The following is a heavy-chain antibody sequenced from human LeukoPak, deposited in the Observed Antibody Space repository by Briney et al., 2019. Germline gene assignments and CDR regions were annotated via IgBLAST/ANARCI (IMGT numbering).Heavy chain of an antibody. Sequence: GGSLRLSCAASGFTFNNYAMTWVRQPPGKGLAVVAIITDGGSSTYYPDALKGPFSTSRDNSKNTLYLQMNSLRAEDTAVYYCAKGTVRYCTSGRFYPLDYWGQGTLVTVSS. D-gene: IGHD2-15*01. CDR2: ITDGGSST. V-gene: IGHV3-23*01. CDR3: AKGTVRYCTSGRFYPLDY. CDR1: GFTFNNYA. J-gene: IGHJ4*02.